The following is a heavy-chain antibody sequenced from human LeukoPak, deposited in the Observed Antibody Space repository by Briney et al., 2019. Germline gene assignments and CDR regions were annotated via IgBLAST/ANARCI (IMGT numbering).Heavy chain of an antibody. CDR1: GFTFDDFG. D-gene: IGHD3-10*01. CDR3: AMKFSGDYYYMDV. J-gene: IGHJ6*03. Sequence: GGSLRLSCAASGFTFDDFGMSWVRQIPGKGLEWVSGITSDGGSRGYADSVKGRFTISRDNAKNSLSLQMNSLRAEDTALYYCAMKFSGDYYYMDVWGKGTTVTVFS. V-gene: IGHV3-20*04. CDR2: ITSDGGSR.